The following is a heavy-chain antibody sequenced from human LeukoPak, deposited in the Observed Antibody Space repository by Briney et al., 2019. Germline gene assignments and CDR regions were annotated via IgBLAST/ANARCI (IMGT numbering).Heavy chain of an antibody. CDR3: AKSHYYGSGSIDY. CDR1: EFTFSSYA. J-gene: IGHJ4*02. CDR2: VSASGDST. V-gene: IGHV3-23*01. Sequence: GGSLRLSCAAPEFTFSSYAMSWVRQAPGKGLAWISTVSASGDSTSYADSVKGRFTISRDNSKNALYLQVNSLRADDAALYYCAKSHYYGSGSIDYWGQGTLVTVSS. D-gene: IGHD3-10*01.